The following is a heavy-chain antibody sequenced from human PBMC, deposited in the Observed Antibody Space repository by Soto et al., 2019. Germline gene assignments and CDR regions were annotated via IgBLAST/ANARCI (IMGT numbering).Heavy chain of an antibody. Sequence: QVQLQESGPGLVKPSETLSLTCTVSGGSISSYYWSWIRQPPGKGLEWIGYIYYSGSTNYNPSLKSRGTIPVDTSKNQFSLKLSSVPAAATAVYYCARLATVMSPEYNRFDPWGQGTLVTVSS. CDR3: ARLATVMSPEYNRFDP. J-gene: IGHJ5*02. V-gene: IGHV4-59*08. CDR1: GGSISSYY. CDR2: IYYSGST. D-gene: IGHD4-17*01.